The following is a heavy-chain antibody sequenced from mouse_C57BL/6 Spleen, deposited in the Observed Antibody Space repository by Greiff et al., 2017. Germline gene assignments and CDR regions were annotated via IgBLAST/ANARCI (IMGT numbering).Heavy chain of an antibody. D-gene: IGHD4-1*01. Sequence: QVQLKESGPELVKPGASVKISCKASGYAFSSSWMTWVKQRPGKGLEWIGRIYPGDGDTNYNGKFKGKATLTADKSSSTAYMQLSSLTSEDSAVYCCARGRDSGMDYWGQGTSVTVSA. J-gene: IGHJ4*01. CDR3: ARGRDSGMDY. CDR2: IYPGDGDT. CDR1: GYAFSSSW. V-gene: IGHV1-82*01.